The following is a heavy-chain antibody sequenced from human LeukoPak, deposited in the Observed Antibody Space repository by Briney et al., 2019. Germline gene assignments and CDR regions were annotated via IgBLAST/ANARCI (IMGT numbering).Heavy chain of an antibody. J-gene: IGHJ6*04. Sequence: SETLSLTCTVSGGSISGYYWSWIRQPPGKGLEWIGYIYYSGSTNYNPSLKSRVTISVDTSKNQFSLKLNSVTAADTAVYYCAELGITMIGGVWGKGTTVTISS. CDR2: IYYSGST. D-gene: IGHD3-10*02. V-gene: IGHV4-59*01. CDR1: GGSISGYY. CDR3: AELGITMIGGV.